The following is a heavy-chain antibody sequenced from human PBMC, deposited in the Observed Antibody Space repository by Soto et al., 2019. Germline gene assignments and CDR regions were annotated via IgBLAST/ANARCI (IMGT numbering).Heavy chain of an antibody. CDR1: GFTVNGNY. D-gene: IGHD5-18*01. J-gene: IGHJ4*02. CDR2: IYSGGNT. Sequence: EVQLVESGGGLVQPGGSLRLSCAASGFTVNGNYMNWVRQAPWTVLEWVSGIYSGGNTYYADSVKGRFTISRDNSKNTLYLQMKSLRAEDTAVYYCARDMGGYSYGSLDYWGQGTLGTVSA. V-gene: IGHV3-66*01. CDR3: ARDMGGYSYGSLDY.